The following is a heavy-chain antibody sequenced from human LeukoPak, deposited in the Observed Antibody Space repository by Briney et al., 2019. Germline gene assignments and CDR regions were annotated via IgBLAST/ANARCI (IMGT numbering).Heavy chain of an antibody. CDR3: ARDREYDFWSGNSYYYYYGMDV. Sequence: PGGSLRLSCVASGFTFSSYAMHWVRQAPGKGLEWVAVISYDGSNKYYADSVKGRFTISRDNSKNTLYLQMNSLRAEDTAVYYCARDREYDFWSGNSYYYYYGMDVWGQGTTVTVSS. V-gene: IGHV3-30*04. D-gene: IGHD3-3*01. CDR1: GFTFSSYA. CDR2: ISYDGSNK. J-gene: IGHJ6*02.